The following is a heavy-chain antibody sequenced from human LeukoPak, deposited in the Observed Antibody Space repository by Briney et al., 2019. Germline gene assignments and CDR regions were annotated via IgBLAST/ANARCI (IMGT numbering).Heavy chain of an antibody. D-gene: IGHD4-23*01. CDR2: IYYSGST. Sequence: SETLSLTCTVSGGSISSYYWSWIRQPPGKGLEGIGYIYYSGSTNYNPSLKSRVTISVDTSKNQFSLKLSSVTAADTAVYYCARGSYGGTNWYFDLWGRGTLVTVSS. CDR1: GGSISSYY. V-gene: IGHV4-59*08. CDR3: ARGSYGGTNWYFDL. J-gene: IGHJ2*01.